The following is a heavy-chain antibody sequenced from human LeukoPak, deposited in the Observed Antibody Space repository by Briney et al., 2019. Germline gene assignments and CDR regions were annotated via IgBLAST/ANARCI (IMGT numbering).Heavy chain of an antibody. V-gene: IGHV4-59*01. Sequence: SETLSLTCTVSGGSISSYFWSWIRQPPGKGLEWIGFVYYSGTTYYNPSLKSRVTISVDTSKNQFSLKVSSVTAADTAVCYCARVGATTRSFDYWGQGALVTVSS. D-gene: IGHD1-26*01. J-gene: IGHJ4*02. CDR2: VYYSGTT. CDR1: GGSISSYF. CDR3: ARVGATTRSFDY.